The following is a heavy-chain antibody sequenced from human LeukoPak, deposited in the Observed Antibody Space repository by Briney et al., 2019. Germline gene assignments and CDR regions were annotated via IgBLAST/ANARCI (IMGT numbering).Heavy chain of an antibody. V-gene: IGHV3-33*01. D-gene: IGHD4-17*01. J-gene: IGHJ4*02. CDR2: IWYDGTNK. Sequence: GESLKISCAASGFTFNSYGMHWVRQAPGKGLEWVAVIWYDGTNKYYVDSVKGRFTISRDNSKNTLYLQMNSLRVQDTAVYYCAALRENHYFDYWGQGTLVTVSS. CDR1: GFTFNSYG. CDR3: AALRENHYFDY.